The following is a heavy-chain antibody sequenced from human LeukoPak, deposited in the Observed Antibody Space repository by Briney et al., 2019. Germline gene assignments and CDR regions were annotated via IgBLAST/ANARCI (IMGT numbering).Heavy chain of an antibody. V-gene: IGHV3-23*01. J-gene: IGHJ4*01. CDR3: ARRWDSSGPIDY. Sequence: PGGSLRLSCAASEFTFSSYAMSWVRQAPGKGLEWVSAISGSGGSTYYADSVKGRFTISRDNSKNTVFLQMNSLRFEDTALYFCARRWDSSGPIDYWGQGTLVSVSS. CDR2: ISGSGGST. CDR1: EFTFSSYA. D-gene: IGHD3-22*01.